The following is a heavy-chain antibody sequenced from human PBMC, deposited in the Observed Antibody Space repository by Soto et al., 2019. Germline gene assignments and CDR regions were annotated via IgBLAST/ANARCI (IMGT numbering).Heavy chain of an antibody. Sequence: QEQLVQSGAEVKKPGSSVKVSCKASGGLFSSYPISWVRQVPAQGLEWMGGIIPVFQTAYYTQRFQGRVTITADESTNTAYMELSSLRSEDTAIYYCARGGSGYTWFNEFWGQGTLVTVSS. CDR2: IIPVFQTA. CDR1: GGLFSSYP. J-gene: IGHJ4*02. CDR3: ARGGSGYTWFNEF. V-gene: IGHV1-69*01. D-gene: IGHD3-22*01.